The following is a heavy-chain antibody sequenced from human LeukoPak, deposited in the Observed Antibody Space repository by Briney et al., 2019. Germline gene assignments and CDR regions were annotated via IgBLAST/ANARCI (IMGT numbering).Heavy chain of an antibody. D-gene: IGHD4-17*01. CDR1: GYPISTTYY. CDR3: ARASHDYGDYSHFDY. Sequence: PSETLSLTCTVSGYPISTTYYGGWIRQPPGKGLEWIGSVYHSGRTYYNPSLKTRVTISVDKSKNQFSLKLSSVTAADTAVYYCARASHDYGDYSHFDYWGQGTLVTVSS. V-gene: IGHV4-38-2*02. CDR2: VYHSGRT. J-gene: IGHJ4*02.